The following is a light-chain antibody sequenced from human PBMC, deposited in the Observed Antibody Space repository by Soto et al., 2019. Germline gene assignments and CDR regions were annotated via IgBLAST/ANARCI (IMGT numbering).Light chain of an antibody. V-gene: IGKV3D-15*01. CDR3: QQYNNRPWT. J-gene: IGKJ1*01. Sequence: TKSPSTLTQSPGERATLSCRASQSVSNNYLAWYQQKPGQAPRLLIYGASSRATGIPDRFSGSGSGTEFTLTISSLQSEDFAVYYCQQYNNRPWTFGQGTKVDIK. CDR1: QSVSNN. CDR2: GAS.